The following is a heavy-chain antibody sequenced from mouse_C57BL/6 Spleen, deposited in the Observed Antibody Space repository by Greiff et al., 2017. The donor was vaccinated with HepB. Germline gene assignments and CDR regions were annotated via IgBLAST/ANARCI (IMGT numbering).Heavy chain of an antibody. CDR2: IYPRDGST. CDR1: GYTFTDHT. Sequence: QVQLQQSDAELVKPGASVKISCKVSGYTFTDHTIHWMKQRPEQGLEWIGYIYPRDGSTKYNEKFKGKATLTADKSSSTAYMQLNSLTSEDSAVYFCARGERIYYGNYEAAWFAYWGQGTLVTVSA. J-gene: IGHJ3*01. V-gene: IGHV1-78*01. CDR3: ARGERIYYGNYEAAWFAY. D-gene: IGHD2-1*01.